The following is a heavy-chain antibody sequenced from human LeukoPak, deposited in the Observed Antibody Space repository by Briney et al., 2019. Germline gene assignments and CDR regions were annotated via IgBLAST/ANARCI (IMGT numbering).Heavy chain of an antibody. CDR2: IWYDGSNK. CDR3: AKDTHMYYCDSSGYSDY. J-gene: IGHJ4*02. D-gene: IGHD3-22*01. Sequence: PGGSLRLSCAASGFTFSSYGMHWVRQAPGKGLEWVAVIWYDGSNKYYADSVKGRFTISRDNSKNTLYLQMNSLRAEDTAVYYCAKDTHMYYCDSSGYSDYWGQGTLVTVSS. V-gene: IGHV3-33*06. CDR1: GFTFSSYG.